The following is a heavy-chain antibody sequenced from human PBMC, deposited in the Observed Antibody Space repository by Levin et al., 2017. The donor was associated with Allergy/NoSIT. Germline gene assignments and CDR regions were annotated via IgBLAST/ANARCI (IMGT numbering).Heavy chain of an antibody. J-gene: IGHJ4*02. Sequence: GESLKISCKASGYTFTSYGISWVRQAPGQGLEWMGWISAYNGNTNYAQKLQGRVTMTTDTSTSTAYMELRSLRSDDTAVYYCARAWVYFDWLLRRPYYFDYWGQGTLVTVSS. CDR2: ISAYNGNT. CDR3: ARAWVYFDWLLRRPYYFDY. V-gene: IGHV1-18*01. D-gene: IGHD3-9*01. CDR1: GYTFTSYG.